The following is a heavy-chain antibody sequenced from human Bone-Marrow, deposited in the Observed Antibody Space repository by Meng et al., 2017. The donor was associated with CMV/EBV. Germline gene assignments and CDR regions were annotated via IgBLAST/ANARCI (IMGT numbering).Heavy chain of an antibody. J-gene: IGHJ4*02. CDR3: ARQWDYGYNSLDY. D-gene: IGHD3-16*01. Sequence: GASLKISCAASGFSFSSHDMHWVRQTPGKGLEWVSSIGSAGDRYYAGSVKGRFTISRENATNSFSLQMNSLRVGDTAVYYCARQWDYGYNSLDYWGQGTLVTVSS. V-gene: IGHV3-13*01. CDR2: IGSAGDR. CDR1: GFSFSSHD.